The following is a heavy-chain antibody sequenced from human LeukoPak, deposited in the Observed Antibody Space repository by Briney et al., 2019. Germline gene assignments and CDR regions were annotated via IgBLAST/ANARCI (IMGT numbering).Heavy chain of an antibody. CDR1: GFTFSSYE. CDR2: ISSSGSTI. J-gene: IGHJ4*02. D-gene: IGHD1-26*01. CDR3: AREVFGELLAMDY. Sequence: GGSLRLSCAASGFTFSSYEMNWVRQAPAKGLEWVSYISSSGSTIYYADSVKGRFTISRDNAKNSLYLQMNSLRAEDTAVYYCAREVFGELLAMDYWGQGTLVTVSS. V-gene: IGHV3-48*03.